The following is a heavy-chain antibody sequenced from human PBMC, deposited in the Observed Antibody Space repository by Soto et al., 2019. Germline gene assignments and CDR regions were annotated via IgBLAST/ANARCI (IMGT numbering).Heavy chain of an antibody. CDR2: TYYRSKWYN. D-gene: IGHD3-16*01. J-gene: IGHJ5*02. V-gene: IGHV6-1*01. Sequence: PSQTLSLTCAISGDSVSSNSAAWNWIRQSPSRGLEWLGRTYYRSKWYNDYAVSVKSRITINPDTSKNQFSLQLNSVTPEDTAVYYCARDGRLTFGGVIASTRYWFDPRGQGTLVTVSS. CDR3: ARDGRLTFGGVIASTRYWFDP. CDR1: GDSVSSNSAA.